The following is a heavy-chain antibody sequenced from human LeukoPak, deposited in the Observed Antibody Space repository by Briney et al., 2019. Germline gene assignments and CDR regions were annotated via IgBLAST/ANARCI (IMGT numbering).Heavy chain of an antibody. D-gene: IGHD2-15*01. V-gene: IGHV1-2*02. CDR3: ARDAGYCTGGSCWYFDH. Sequence: ASVKVSCKASGYTFTDYYMHWVRQAPGQGLEGMGWINLNSGGTNFAQRFRGRVTMTRDTSISTAYMDLSRLISDDTAVYYCARDAGYCTGGSCWYFDHWGQGTLVTVSS. J-gene: IGHJ4*02. CDR2: INLNSGGT. CDR1: GYTFTDYY.